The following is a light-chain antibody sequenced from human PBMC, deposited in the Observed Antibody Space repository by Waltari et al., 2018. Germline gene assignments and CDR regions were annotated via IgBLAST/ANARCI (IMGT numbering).Light chain of an antibody. V-gene: IGLV2-8*01. CDR2: DVT. Sequence: QSALTPPPSASGSPGQSVTISCTGTSSDVGTYNYVSWYQQHPGKAPKLMIYDVTKRPSGVPDRFSASKSGNTASLTVSGLQAEDEADYYCQSYDSRLSVVVFGGGTKLTVL. CDR1: SSDVGTYNY. J-gene: IGLJ2*01. CDR3: QSYDSRLSVVV.